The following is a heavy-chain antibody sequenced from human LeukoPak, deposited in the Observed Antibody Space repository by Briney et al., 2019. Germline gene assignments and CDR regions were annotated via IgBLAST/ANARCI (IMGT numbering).Heavy chain of an antibody. CDR3: ARDPDYFKIAAAGHEGY. CDR2: INPNSGGT. J-gene: IGHJ4*02. CDR1: GYTFTGYY. V-gene: IGHV1-2*02. D-gene: IGHD6-13*01. Sequence: ASVKVSCKASGYTFTGYYMHGVRQAPGQGLEWMGWINPNSGGTNYAQKFQGRVTMTRDTSISTAYMELSRLRSDDTAVYYCARDPDYFKIAAAGHEGYWRQGTLVTVSS.